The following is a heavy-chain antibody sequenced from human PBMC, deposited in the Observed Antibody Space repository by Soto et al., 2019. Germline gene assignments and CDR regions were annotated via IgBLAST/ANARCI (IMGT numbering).Heavy chain of an antibody. CDR1: GGTFSSYA. V-gene: IGHV1-69*13. D-gene: IGHD2-2*01. CDR3: ARGVGYCSSTSCPRVLETHSDSSGMDV. CDR2: IIPIFGTA. J-gene: IGHJ6*02. Sequence: SVKVSCKASGGTFSSYAISWVRQAPGQGLEWMGGIIPIFGTANYAQKFQGRVTITADESTSTAYMELSSLRSEDTAVYYCARGVGYCSSTSCPRVLETHSDSSGMDVWGQGTTVTVS.